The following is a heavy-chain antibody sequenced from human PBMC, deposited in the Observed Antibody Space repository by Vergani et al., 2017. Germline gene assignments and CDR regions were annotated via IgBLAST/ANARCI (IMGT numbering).Heavy chain of an antibody. Sequence: QVQLVESGGGVVQPGRSLRLSCAASGFIFGNYAMHWVRQAPGKGLEWMALISYDGSNKYYADSVKGRFTISRDNSKDTLYLQRNSLGAEDTAVYYCAGGYCSISICRGKVDSLGQGTMVTVSS. CDR3: AGGYCSISICRGKVDS. CDR1: GFIFGNYA. D-gene: IGHD2-8*01. J-gene: IGHJ4*02. V-gene: IGHV3-30-3*01. CDR2: ISYDGSNK.